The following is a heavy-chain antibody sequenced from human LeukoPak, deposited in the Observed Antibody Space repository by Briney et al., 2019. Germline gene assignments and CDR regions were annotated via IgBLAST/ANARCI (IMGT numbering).Heavy chain of an antibody. CDR2: IYYSGST. CDR1: GVSISSYY. CDR3: ARDVYYYDSSHSRAFDI. Sequence: SETLSVTCTVSGVSISSYYWSWIRQPPGKGLEWIGYIYYSGSTNYNPSLKSRVTISVDTSKNHFSLKLSSVTAADTAVYYCARDVYYYDSSHSRAFDIWGQGTMVTVSS. V-gene: IGHV4-59*01. J-gene: IGHJ3*02. D-gene: IGHD3-22*01.